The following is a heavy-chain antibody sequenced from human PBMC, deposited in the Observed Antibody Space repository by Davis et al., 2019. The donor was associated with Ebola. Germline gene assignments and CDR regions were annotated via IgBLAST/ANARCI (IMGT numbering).Heavy chain of an antibody. J-gene: IGHJ6*03. D-gene: IGHD1-7*01. CDR2: ISSRSNNYAT. CDR1: GFTFSSYE. CDR3: TTNWNYADIDHYYADV. Sequence: GESLKISCAASGFTFSSYEMNWVRQASGKGLEWVGLISSRSNNYATVYGASARGRFTFSRDDLKNTAYLQLNSLKTEDTAVYYCTTNWNYADIDHYYADVWGPGTTVTVFS. V-gene: IGHV3-73*01.